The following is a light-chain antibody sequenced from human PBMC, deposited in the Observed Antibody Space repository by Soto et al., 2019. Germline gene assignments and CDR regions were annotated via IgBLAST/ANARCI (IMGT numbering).Light chain of an antibody. CDR2: YDS. Sequence: SYELTQPPSVSVAPGKTARITCGGNNIGSKSGHWYQQKPGQAPVLVIYYDSDRPSGIPERFSGSNSGNTATLTISRVEAGDEADYYGQVWDSSSDVGFGGGTKLTVL. CDR1: NIGSKS. V-gene: IGLV3-21*04. J-gene: IGLJ2*01. CDR3: QVWDSSSDVG.